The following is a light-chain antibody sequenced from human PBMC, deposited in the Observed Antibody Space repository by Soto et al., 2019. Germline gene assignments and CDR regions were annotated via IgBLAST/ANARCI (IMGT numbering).Light chain of an antibody. CDR3: SSYRATGSLLI. CDR2: EVR. CDR1: SSDVGGYNY. J-gene: IGLJ2*01. Sequence: QSALTQPASVSGSPGQSITISCTGTSSDVGGYNYVSWYQQHPGKAPKLIIFEVRDRPLGVSDRFSGSKSGNTASLTISGLQAEDEATYYCSSYRATGSLLIFGGGTKLTVL. V-gene: IGLV2-14*01.